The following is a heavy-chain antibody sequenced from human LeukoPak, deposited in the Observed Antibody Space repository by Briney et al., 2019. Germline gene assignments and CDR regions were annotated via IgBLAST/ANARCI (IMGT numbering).Heavy chain of an antibody. CDR3: ANLYSSGYADY. CDR1: GFTFSSYA. V-gene: IGHV3-23*01. J-gene: IGHJ4*02. Sequence: GGSLRLSCAAFGFTFSSYAMSWVRQAPGKGLEWVSAISGSGGSTYYADSVKGRFTISRDNSKNTLYLQMNSLRAEDTAVYYCANLYSSGYADYWGQGTLVTVSS. D-gene: IGHD6-19*01. CDR2: ISGSGGST.